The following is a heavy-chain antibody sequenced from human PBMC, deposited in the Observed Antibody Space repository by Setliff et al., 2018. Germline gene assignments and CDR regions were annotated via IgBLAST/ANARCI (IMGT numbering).Heavy chain of an antibody. CDR2: ISGDPSFT. V-gene: IGHV3-23*01. CDR1: GFTFNHFA. CDR3: AKAVGSGFGMDYLDS. D-gene: IGHD3-3*01. Sequence: GGSLRLSCATSGFTFNHFAMAWVRQAPGKGLEWVSIISGDPSFTNYADSVRGRATIFRDSSGNNVYLHMNSLTAADSAMYYCAKAVGSGFGMDYLDSWGQGTLVTVSS. J-gene: IGHJ4*02.